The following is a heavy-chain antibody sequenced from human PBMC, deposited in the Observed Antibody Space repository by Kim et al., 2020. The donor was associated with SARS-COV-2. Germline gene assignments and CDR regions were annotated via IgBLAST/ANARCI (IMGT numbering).Heavy chain of an antibody. J-gene: IGHJ4*02. V-gene: IGHV1-69*01. CDR3: AMEGGYSYGYVGY. D-gene: IGHD5-18*01. Sequence: YAQKFQGRVTITADESTSTAYMELSSLRSEDTAVYYCAMEGGYSYGYVGYWGQGTLVTVSS.